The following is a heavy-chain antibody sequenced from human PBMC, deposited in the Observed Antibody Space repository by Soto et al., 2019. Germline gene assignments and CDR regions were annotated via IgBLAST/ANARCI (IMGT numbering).Heavy chain of an antibody. D-gene: IGHD2-21*02. J-gene: IGHJ4*02. CDR2: IYYSGST. Sequence: PSETLSLTCAVYGGSFSGYYWSWIRQPPGKGLEWIGYIYYSGSTNYNPSLKSRVTISVDTSKNQFSLKLSSVTAADTAVYYCARESSGNSETFDYWGQGTLVNVSS. V-gene: IGHV4-59*01. CDR1: GGSFSGYY. CDR3: ARESSGNSETFDY.